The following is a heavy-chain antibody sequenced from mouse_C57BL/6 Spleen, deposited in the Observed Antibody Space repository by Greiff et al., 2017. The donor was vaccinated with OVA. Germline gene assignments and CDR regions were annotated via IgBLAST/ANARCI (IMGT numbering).Heavy chain of an antibody. D-gene: IGHD1-1*02. Sequence: DVQLVESGGGLVKPGGSLKLSCAASGFTFSDYGMHWVRQAPEKGLEWVAYISSGSSTIYYADTVKGRFTISRDNAKNTLFLQMTSLRSEDTAMYYCAIYGRYAMDYWGQGTSVTVSS. CDR1: GFTFSDYG. V-gene: IGHV5-17*01. J-gene: IGHJ4*01. CDR2: ISSGSSTI. CDR3: AIYGRYAMDY.